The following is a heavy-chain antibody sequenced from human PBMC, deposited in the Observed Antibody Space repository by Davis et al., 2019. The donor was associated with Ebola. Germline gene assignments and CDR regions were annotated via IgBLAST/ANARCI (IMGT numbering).Heavy chain of an antibody. CDR2: IWYDGSNT. CDR3: ARGIGMITPYYFDY. CDR1: GFTFSSYA. J-gene: IGHJ4*02. Sequence: GESLKISCAASGFTFSSYAMHWVRQAPGKGLEWVAVIWYDGSNTYYADSVKGRFTISRDNAKNSLYLQMNSLRAEDTAVYYCARGIGMITPYYFDYWGQGTLVTVSS. V-gene: IGHV3-33*08. D-gene: IGHD3-16*01.